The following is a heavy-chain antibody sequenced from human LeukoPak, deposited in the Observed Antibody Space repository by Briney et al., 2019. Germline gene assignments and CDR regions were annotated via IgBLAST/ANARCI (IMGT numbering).Heavy chain of an antibody. CDR2: LWSDETIK. V-gene: IGHV3-33*08. CDR1: GFSFSDSG. D-gene: IGHD1-26*01. J-gene: IGHJ4*02. CDR3: ATEGPDGTYSYFHH. Sequence: EPGRSLRLSCEASGFSFSDSGMHWVRQAPGKGLEWVAVLWSDETIKYYADPAKGRFTISRDNSKKTVWLQMDSLPVDDSALYYCATEGPDGTYSYFHHWGQGTLVIVSS.